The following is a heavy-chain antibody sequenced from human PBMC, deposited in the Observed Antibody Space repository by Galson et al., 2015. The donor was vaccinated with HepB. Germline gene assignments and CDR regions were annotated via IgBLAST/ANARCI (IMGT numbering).Heavy chain of an antibody. Sequence: CTVSGGSISSGGHYWSWIRQPPGKGLEWIGYIYYSGSTYYNPSLKSRVAISVDTSKNHFSLKLSSVTAADTAVYYCARDQFYCNTSICYPAGAFDIWGQGTVVTVSS. CDR3: ARDQFYCNTSICYPAGAFDI. CDR2: IYYSGST. D-gene: IGHD2-2*01. V-gene: IGHV4-31*03. CDR1: GGSISSGGHY. J-gene: IGHJ3*02.